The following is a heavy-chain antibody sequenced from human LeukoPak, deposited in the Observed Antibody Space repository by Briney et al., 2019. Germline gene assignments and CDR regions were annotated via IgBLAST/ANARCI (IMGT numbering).Heavy chain of an antibody. CDR2: ISYDGSNK. V-gene: IGHV3-30*18. J-gene: IGHJ4*02. CDR3: ANYGSVSYFAY. D-gene: IGHD3-10*01. CDR1: GFTFSNYG. Sequence: GRSLRLSCAASGFTFSNYGMHWVRQAPGNGLEWVALISYDGSNKYYADSVKGRFTISRDNSKNTLYLQMISLRAEDTAVYYCANYGSVSYFAYWGQGTLVTVSS.